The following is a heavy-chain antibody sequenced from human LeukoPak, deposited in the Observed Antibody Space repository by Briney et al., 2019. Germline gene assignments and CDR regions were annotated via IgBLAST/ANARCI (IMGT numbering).Heavy chain of an antibody. CDR2: MYYTGST. D-gene: IGHD3-22*01. CDR1: GGAISSGSYY. CDR3: ARDRLTPYESSRSGDAFDI. Sequence: PSETLSLTCIVSGGAISSGSYYWGWIRQPPGKGLEWIGSMYYTGSTYNSPSLKSRVTISVDTSKNQFSLKLSSVTAADTAVYFCARDRLTPYESSRSGDAFDIWGQGTMVTVSS. V-gene: IGHV4-39*07. J-gene: IGHJ3*02.